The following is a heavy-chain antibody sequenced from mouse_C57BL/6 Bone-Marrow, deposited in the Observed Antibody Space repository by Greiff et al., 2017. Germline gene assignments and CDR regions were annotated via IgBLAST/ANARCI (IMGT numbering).Heavy chain of an antibody. CDR3: TRNYYGSSYEAMDY. V-gene: IGHV1-5*01. CDR2: IYPGNSDT. Sequence: VHVKQSGTVLARPGASVKMSCKTSGYTFTSYWMHWVKQRPGQGLEWIGAIYPGNSDTSYNQKFKGKAKLTAVTSASTAYMELSSLTNEDSAVYYCTRNYYGSSYEAMDYWSQGTSVTVSS. CDR1: GYTFTSYW. D-gene: IGHD1-1*01. J-gene: IGHJ4*01.